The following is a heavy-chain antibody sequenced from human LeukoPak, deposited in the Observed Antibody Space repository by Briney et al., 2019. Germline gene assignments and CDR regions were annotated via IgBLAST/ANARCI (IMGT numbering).Heavy chain of an antibody. CDR1: GFTFSSYW. CDR3: AREAKVPAEEIYYYYYYMDV. V-gene: IGHV3-7*01. D-gene: IGHD2-2*01. Sequence: GGSLRLSCAASGFTFSSYWMSWVRQAPGKGLEWVANIKQDGSEKYYVDSVKGRFTISRDNAKNSLYLQMNSLRAEDTAVYYCAREAKVPAEEIYYYYYYMDVWGKGTTVTISS. J-gene: IGHJ6*03. CDR2: IKQDGSEK.